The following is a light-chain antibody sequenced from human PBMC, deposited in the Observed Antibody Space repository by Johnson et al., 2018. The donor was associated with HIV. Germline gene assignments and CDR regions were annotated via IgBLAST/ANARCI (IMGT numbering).Light chain of an antibody. Sequence: QSVLTQPPSVSAAPGQKVTISCSGSSSNIGNNYVSWYQQLPGTAPKLLIYDNNKRPSGIPDRLSGSKSGTSATLGITGLQTEDEADYYCGTWDSSLSVYVFGTGTKVTVL. CDR3: GTWDSSLSVYV. CDR1: SSNIGNNY. CDR2: DNN. V-gene: IGLV1-51*01. J-gene: IGLJ1*01.